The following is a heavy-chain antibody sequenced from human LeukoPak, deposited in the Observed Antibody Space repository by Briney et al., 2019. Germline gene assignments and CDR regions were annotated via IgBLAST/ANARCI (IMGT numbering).Heavy chain of an antibody. CDR2: IRYDGSNK. V-gene: IGHV3-30*02. CDR3: AKDLSDYGGLRPYFDY. J-gene: IGHJ4*02. Sequence: PGGSLRLXCAASGFSFSSYGMHWVRQAPGKGLEWVAFIRYDGSNKYYADSVKGRFTISRDNSKNTLYLQMNSLRGEDTAVYHCAKDLSDYGGLRPYFDYWGQGTLVTVSS. D-gene: IGHD4-23*01. CDR1: GFSFSSYG.